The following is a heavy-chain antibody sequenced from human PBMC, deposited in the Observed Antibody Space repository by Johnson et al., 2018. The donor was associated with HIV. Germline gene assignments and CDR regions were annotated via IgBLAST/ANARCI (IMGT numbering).Heavy chain of an antibody. J-gene: IGHJ3*02. CDR3: AKNGGVGGGSSNGAFDI. CDR2: ISYDGTNK. V-gene: IGHV3-30-3*02. CDR1: GFTFSSYA. D-gene: IGHD2-15*01. Sequence: QVQLVESGGGVVQPWRSLRLSCAASGFTFSSYAMHWVRQAPGKGLEWVALISYDGTNKYYADSVKGRLTISRDNSKNTLYLQMNSLRAEDTAVYYCAKNGGVGGGSSNGAFDIWGQGTMVTVSS.